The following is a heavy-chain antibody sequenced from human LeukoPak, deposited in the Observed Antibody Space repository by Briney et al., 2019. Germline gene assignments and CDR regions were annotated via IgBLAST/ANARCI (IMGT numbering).Heavy chain of an antibody. CDR1: GFTFSSYW. Sequence: PGGSLRLSCAASGFTFSSYWMHWVRQAPGKGLVWVSRINSDGSSTSYADSVKGRFTISRDNAKNTLYLQMNSLSAEDTAAYYCAPSRYSSSSFDYWGRGTLVTVSS. J-gene: IGHJ4*02. D-gene: IGHD6-6*01. CDR3: APSRYSSSSFDY. V-gene: IGHV3-74*01. CDR2: INSDGSST.